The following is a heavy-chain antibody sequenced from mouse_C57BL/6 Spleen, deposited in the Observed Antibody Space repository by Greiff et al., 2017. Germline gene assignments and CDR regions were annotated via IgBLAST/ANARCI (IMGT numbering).Heavy chain of an antibody. Sequence: QVQLQQSGAELARPGASVKMSCKASGYTFTSYTMHWVKQRPGQGLEWIGYINPSSGYTKYNQKFKDKATLTADKSFSTAYMQLSSLTSEDSAVYYCARSYYGSYYFDYWGQGTTLTVSS. D-gene: IGHD2-9*01. CDR2: INPSSGYT. V-gene: IGHV1-4*01. CDR1: GYTFTSYT. J-gene: IGHJ2*01. CDR3: ARSYYGSYYFDY.